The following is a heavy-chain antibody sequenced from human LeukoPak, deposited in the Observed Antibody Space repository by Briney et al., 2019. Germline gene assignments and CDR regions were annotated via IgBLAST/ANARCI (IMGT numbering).Heavy chain of an antibody. D-gene: IGHD2-2*01. CDR1: GFTFSDYY. V-gene: IGHV3-11*01. CDR2: ISSSGSTI. CDR3: VRETGVVVPAAQPNY. J-gene: IGHJ4*02. Sequence: GGSLRLSCAASGFTFSDYYMSWIRQAPGKGLEWVSYISSSGSTIYYADSVKGRFTISRDNAKNSLYLQMNSLRAEDTAVYYCVRETGVVVPAAQPNYWGQGTLVTVSS.